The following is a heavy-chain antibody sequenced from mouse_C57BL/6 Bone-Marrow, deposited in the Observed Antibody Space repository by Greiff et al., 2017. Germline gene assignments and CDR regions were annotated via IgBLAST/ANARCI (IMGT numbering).Heavy chain of an antibody. CDR3: TRLEDYYDLFAD. CDR2: IAPETGGT. D-gene: IGHD1-1*02. Sequence: VQLQQPGAELVRPGASVTLSCKASGYTFTDYEMHWVKQTPVHGLEWIGAIAPETGGTAYNQKFKGKAILTADKSSSTAYMELRSLTSEDSAVYYCTRLEDYYDLFADWGQGTLVTVSA. V-gene: IGHV1-15*01. CDR1: GYTFTDYE. J-gene: IGHJ3*01.